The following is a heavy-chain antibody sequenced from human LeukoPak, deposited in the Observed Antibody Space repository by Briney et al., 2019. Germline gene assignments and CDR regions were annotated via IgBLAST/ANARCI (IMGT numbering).Heavy chain of an antibody. J-gene: IGHJ4*02. CDR3: AKDLYRPGIAAAGTGEDY. V-gene: IGHV3-23*01. CDR1: GFTFSSYA. D-gene: IGHD6-13*01. CDR2: ISGSGGST. Sequence: GGSLRLSCAASGFTFSSYAMSWVRQAPGKGLEWVSAISGSGGSTYYADSVKGRFTISRDNSKNTLYLQMNSLRAEDTAVYYCAKDLYRPGIAAAGTGEDYWGQGTLVTVSS.